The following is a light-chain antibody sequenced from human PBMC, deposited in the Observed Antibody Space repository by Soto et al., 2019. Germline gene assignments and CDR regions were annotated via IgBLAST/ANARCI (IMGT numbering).Light chain of an antibody. CDR1: QSISTY. CDR2: AAS. J-gene: IGKJ1*01. Sequence: DLQMTQSPSSLSASVGDRVTITCRASQSISTYLNWYQQKPGKAPNLLIFAASSLLSGVPSRFSGSGSGTDFTLTISSLQPEDFATYHCQQTYNTPRTFGQGTKVEIK. V-gene: IGKV1-39*01. CDR3: QQTYNTPRT.